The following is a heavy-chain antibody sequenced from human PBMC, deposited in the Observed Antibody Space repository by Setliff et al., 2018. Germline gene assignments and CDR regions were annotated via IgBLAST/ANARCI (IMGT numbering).Heavy chain of an antibody. CDR3: GPGGKGLLEN. CDR2: ISSSSTYI. CDR1: GLTLTPYT. V-gene: IGHV3-21*01. J-gene: IGHJ4*02. D-gene: IGHD3-10*01. Sequence: GGSLRLSCAASGLTLTPYTMTWVRQAPGKGPEWVSSISSSSTYIFYADSVRGRFTVSRDNAKNSLYLQMNSLRAEDTAIYYCGPGGKGLLENWGQGTLVTVSS.